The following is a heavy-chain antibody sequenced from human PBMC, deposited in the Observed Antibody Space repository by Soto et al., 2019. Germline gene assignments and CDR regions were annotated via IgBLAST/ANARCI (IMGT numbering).Heavy chain of an antibody. V-gene: IGHV1-2*04. CDR1: GYSFTDYH. D-gene: IGHD2-8*01. J-gene: IGHJ6*02. CDR3: ARGHSTDCSNGVCSFFYNHDMDV. Sequence: ASVKVSCKASGYSFTDYHIHWVRQAPGQGLEWLGRINPKSGGTSTAQKFQGWVTMTRDRSISTVYMELTRLRSDDTAVYFCARGHSTDCSNGVCSFFYNHDMDVWGQGTTVTVSS. CDR2: INPKSGGT.